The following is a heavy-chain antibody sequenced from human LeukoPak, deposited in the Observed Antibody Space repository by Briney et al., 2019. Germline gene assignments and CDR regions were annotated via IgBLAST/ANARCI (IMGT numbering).Heavy chain of an antibody. CDR1: GGSLSGYY. J-gene: IGHJ4*02. V-gene: IGHV4-34*01. CDR2: INHRGST. D-gene: IGHD3-16*02. Sequence: PSETLSLTCAVYGGSLSGYYWSWIRQPPGKGLEWVGEINHRGSTNYNPSLMSRVTISVDTSKNQFSLKLSSVTAADTAVYYCARGGDDYVWGSYRSHDYWGQGTLVTVSS. CDR3: ARGGDDYVWGSYRSHDY.